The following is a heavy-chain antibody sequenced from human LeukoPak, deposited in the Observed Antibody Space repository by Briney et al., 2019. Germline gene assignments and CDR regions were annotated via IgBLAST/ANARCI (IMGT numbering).Heavy chain of an antibody. D-gene: IGHD1-26*01. V-gene: IGHV4-59*01. Sequence: SETLSLTCTVSGGSINSYYWSWIRQPPGKGLEWIAYIYYSGSTSYNPSLKSRVTISVDASKNQFSLKLNSVTAADTAMYYCARLFHPALSGNYPFDYWGQGTLVSVSS. J-gene: IGHJ4*02. CDR2: IYYSGST. CDR1: GGSINSYY. CDR3: ARLFHPALSGNYPFDY.